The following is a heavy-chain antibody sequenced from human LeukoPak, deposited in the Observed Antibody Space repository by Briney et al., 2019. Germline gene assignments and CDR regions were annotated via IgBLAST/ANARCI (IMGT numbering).Heavy chain of an antibody. D-gene: IGHD3-10*01. V-gene: IGHV1-69*05. CDR3: ARSGRVLWFGELLYKTNDY. CDR1: GGTFSSYA. CDR2: IIPMFGTA. Sequence: GASVKVSCKASGGTFSSYAISWVRQAPGQGLEWMGGIIPMFGTANYAQKLQGRVTMTTDTSTSTAYMELRSLRSDDTAVYYCARSGRVLWFGELLYKTNDYWGQGTLVTVSS. J-gene: IGHJ4*02.